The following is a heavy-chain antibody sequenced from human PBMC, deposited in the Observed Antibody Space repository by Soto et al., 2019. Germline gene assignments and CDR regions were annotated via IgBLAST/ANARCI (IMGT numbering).Heavy chain of an antibody. Sequence: QVQLVQSGAEVKKPGSSVKVSCKASGGTFSSYAISWVRQAPGQGLEWMGGIITIFGTANYAQKFQGRVTITADESTSTAYMGMSSLRSEDTAVYYCARDRGSSGWYVAYYGMDVWGQGTTVTVSS. V-gene: IGHV1-69*01. D-gene: IGHD6-19*01. CDR2: IITIFGTA. J-gene: IGHJ6*02. CDR1: GGTFSSYA. CDR3: ARDRGSSGWYVAYYGMDV.